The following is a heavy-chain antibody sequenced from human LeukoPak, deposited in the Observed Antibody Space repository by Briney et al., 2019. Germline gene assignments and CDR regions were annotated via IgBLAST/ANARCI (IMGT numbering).Heavy chain of an antibody. D-gene: IGHD5-18*01. J-gene: IGHJ4*02. CDR3: TTHYSYGEPPPH. CDR1: GFTFGDYA. V-gene: IGHV3-49*03. CDR2: IRSKAYGGTT. Sequence: GGSLRLSCTASGFTFGDYAMSWFRQAPGKGLEWVGFIRSKAYGGTTEYAATVKGRFTISRDDSKSIAYLQMNSLKTEDTAVYYCTTHYSYGEPPPHWGQGTLVTVSS.